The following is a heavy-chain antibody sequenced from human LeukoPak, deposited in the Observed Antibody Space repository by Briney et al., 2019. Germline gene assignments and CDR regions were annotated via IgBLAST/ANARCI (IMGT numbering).Heavy chain of an antibody. Sequence: AASVKVSCKVSGYTLTELSMHWVRQAPGKGLEWMGGFDPEDGETIYAQKFQGRVTMTEDTSTDTAYMELRSLRSDDTAVYYCAREGDILTGYGHSSFDYWGQGTLVTVSS. D-gene: IGHD3-9*01. CDR2: FDPEDGET. J-gene: IGHJ4*02. CDR3: AREGDILTGYGHSSFDY. V-gene: IGHV1-24*01. CDR1: GYTLTELS.